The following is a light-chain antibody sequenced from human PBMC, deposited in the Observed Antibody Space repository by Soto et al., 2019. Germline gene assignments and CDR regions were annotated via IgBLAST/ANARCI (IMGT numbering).Light chain of an antibody. Sequence: QLVLTQPPSVSGAPGQRVTISCTGSSSNIGADYDVHWYQQLPGTAPKLLIYGNSNRPSGVPDRFSGSKSGTSASLAITGLQAEDEADYYCQSYDSSLSGYVVFGGGTKVTVL. CDR2: GNS. CDR3: QSYDSSLSGYVV. CDR1: SSNIGADYD. J-gene: IGLJ2*01. V-gene: IGLV1-40*01.